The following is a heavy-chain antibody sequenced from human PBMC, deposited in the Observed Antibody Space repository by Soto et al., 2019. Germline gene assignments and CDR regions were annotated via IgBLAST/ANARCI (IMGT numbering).Heavy chain of an antibody. V-gene: IGHV1-18*01. Sequence: QVQLVQSGDEVKEPGASVKVSCKASGYIFVNYGIAWVRQAPGQGLEWMGWISPYTGNTHSATKIQGRLTMTTDTSTSTAYMDLGSLTSDDTAVYYCVMVDNYVTPTPQDVWGQGTTVPVSS. CDR2: ISPYTGNT. D-gene: IGHD3-16*01. CDR1: GYIFVNYG. CDR3: VMVDNYVTPTPQDV. J-gene: IGHJ6*02.